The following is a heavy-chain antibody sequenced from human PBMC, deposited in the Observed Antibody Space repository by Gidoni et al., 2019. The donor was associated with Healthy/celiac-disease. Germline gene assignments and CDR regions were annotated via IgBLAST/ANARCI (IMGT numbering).Heavy chain of an antibody. Sequence: IRQPPGKGLEWIGYIYYSGSTYYNPSLKSRVTISVDTSKNQFSLKLSSVTAADTAVYYGARCLTGTTIPTNWFDPWGQGTLVTVSS. D-gene: IGHD1-1*01. V-gene: IGHV4-30-4*01. CDR2: IYYSGST. CDR3: ARCLTGTTIPTNWFDP. J-gene: IGHJ5*02.